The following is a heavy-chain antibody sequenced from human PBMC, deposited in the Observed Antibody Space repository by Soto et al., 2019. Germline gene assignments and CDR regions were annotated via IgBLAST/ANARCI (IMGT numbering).Heavy chain of an antibody. V-gene: IGHV3-30*01. CDR3: ARDRGKSGYYDGFDI. J-gene: IGHJ3*02. Sequence: GGSLRLSCVGSGFTFRSYSFHWVRQAPGRGLEWVALVSYVGDNKYYAESVKGRFTISRDNLKNTVYLQMDSLTADDTALYYCARDRGKSGYYDGFDIWGQGTVVTVSS. CDR2: VSYVGDNK. D-gene: IGHD3-22*01. CDR1: GFTFRSYS.